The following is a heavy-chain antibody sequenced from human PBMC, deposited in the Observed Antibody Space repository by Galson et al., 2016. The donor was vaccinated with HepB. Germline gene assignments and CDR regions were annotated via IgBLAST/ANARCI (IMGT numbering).Heavy chain of an antibody. CDR1: GFSLSTSGVG. CDR3: AHSLTVRGVIDYYSYGMDV. D-gene: IGHD3-10*01. J-gene: IGHJ6*02. V-gene: IGHV2-5*01. CDR2: IYWNDDK. Sequence: PALVKPTQTLTLTCTFSGFSLSTSGVGVGWIRQPPGKALEWLALIYWNDDKRYSPSLKSRLTITKDTSKNQVVLTMTNMDPVDTATYYCAHSLTVRGVIDYYSYGMDVWGQGTTVTVSS.